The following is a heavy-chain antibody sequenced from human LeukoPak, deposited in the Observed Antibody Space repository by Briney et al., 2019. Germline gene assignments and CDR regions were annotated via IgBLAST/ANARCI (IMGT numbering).Heavy chain of an antibody. CDR3: ARTHSSGWYSVGYYYMDV. CDR1: GYTFTSYY. V-gene: IGHV1-46*01. Sequence: ASVKVSCKASGYTFTSYYMHWVRQAPGQGLEWMGIINPSGGSTSYAQKFQGRVTMTRDTSTSTAYMELRSLRSDDTAVYYCARTHSSGWYSVGYYYMDVWGKGTTVTVSS. CDR2: INPSGGST. D-gene: IGHD6-19*01. J-gene: IGHJ6*03.